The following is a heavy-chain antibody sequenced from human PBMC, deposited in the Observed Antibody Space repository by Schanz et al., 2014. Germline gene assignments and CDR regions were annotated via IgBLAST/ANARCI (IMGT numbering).Heavy chain of an antibody. CDR3: ARGREVVAKIFDV. Sequence: QAQLVESGEAGSNPGRPLELSGVALGSPLFTFAKHGVRQAPGKGLEWVAVIRYDGRNKNFVESVKGRFTISRDNFKNTLFLQMNSLRAEDTAAYYCARGREVVAKIFDVWGQGTMVTVSS. CDR1: GSPLFTFA. J-gene: IGHJ3*01. D-gene: IGHD3-22*01. V-gene: IGHV3-33*01. CDR2: IRYDGRNK.